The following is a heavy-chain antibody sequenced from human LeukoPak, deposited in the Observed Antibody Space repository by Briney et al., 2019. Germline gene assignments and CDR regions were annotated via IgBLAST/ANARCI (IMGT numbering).Heavy chain of an antibody. D-gene: IGHD3-22*01. V-gene: IGHV3-23*01. CDR3: ARKMRGHYSYDY. Sequence: GGSLRLSCVASGFTFSGHAMSWVRQAPGKGLEWVSSVSGSGGNTYCGDSVKGRFTISRDNSKTTVCLQMNSLRAEDTALYFCARKMRGHYSYDYWGQGTLVTVSS. CDR2: VSGSGGNT. J-gene: IGHJ4*02. CDR1: GFTFSGHA.